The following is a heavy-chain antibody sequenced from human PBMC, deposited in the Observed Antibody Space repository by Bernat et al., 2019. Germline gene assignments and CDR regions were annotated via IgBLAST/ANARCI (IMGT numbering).Heavy chain of an antibody. Sequence: EVQLEESGGGLVQPGGSLRLSCAVSGITVTSYYMSWVRQAPGKGLEWVSVVSNGGHTDYTDSVKGRFTVFRHNSNNTLSLQMNSLGLEDTAVYYCAGSVTTPGGFDVWGQGAMVTVSS. CDR1: GITVTSYY. D-gene: IGHD4-17*01. CDR3: AGSVTTPGGFDV. J-gene: IGHJ3*01. V-gene: IGHV3-53*04. CDR2: VSNGGHT.